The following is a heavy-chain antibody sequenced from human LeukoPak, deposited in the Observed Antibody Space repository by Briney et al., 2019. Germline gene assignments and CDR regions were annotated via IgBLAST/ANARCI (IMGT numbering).Heavy chain of an antibody. V-gene: IGHV1-24*01. Sequence: ASVTVSCTVSGYSLTELSMHWVRQAPGKGLEWMGGFHPEDGETVYAQKFQDRVTMTEDTSTDTAYMELSGLRSEDTAVYYCTTGKIYCSTSSCSDDYWGQGTLVTVSS. CDR1: GYSLTELS. CDR2: FHPEDGET. J-gene: IGHJ4*02. CDR3: TTGKIYCSTSSCSDDY. D-gene: IGHD2-2*01.